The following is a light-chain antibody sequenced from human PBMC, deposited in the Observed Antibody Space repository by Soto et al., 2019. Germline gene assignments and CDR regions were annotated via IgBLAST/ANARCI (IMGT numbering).Light chain of an antibody. CDR1: PSVSSN. Sequence: EIVLTQATATLAVSARERDHLSCRASPSVSSNLAWYQQKPGQAPRLLIYGASTRATGIPARFSGSGSGTEFTLTISSLQSEDFAVYYCQQYNNWPRTFGQGTKVDI. CDR2: GAS. CDR3: QQYNNWPRT. J-gene: IGKJ1*01. V-gene: IGKV3-15*01.